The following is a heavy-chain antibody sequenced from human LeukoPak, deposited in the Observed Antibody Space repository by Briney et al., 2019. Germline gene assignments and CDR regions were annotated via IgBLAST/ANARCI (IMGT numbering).Heavy chain of an antibody. D-gene: IGHD1-14*01. CDR3: ARGNPFDY. V-gene: IGHV3-48*02. Sequence: GGSLRLSCAASGFTFSKYWMSWVRQAPGKGLEWVSHISSSGRTIYYADSVKGRLTTSRDNAKNSLYLQMNGLRDEDTAVYYCARGNPFDYWGQGTLVTVSS. J-gene: IGHJ4*02. CDR1: GFTFSKYW. CDR2: ISSSGRTI.